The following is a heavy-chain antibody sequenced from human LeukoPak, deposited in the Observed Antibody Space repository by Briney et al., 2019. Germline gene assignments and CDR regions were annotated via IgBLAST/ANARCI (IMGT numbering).Heavy chain of an antibody. D-gene: IGHD5-12*01. CDR1: GFTFSLYD. V-gene: IGHV3-48*03. CDR3: ARVENSATRGFYFDY. J-gene: IGHJ4*02. CDR2: ISSSGSTI. Sequence: GGSLRLSCAASGFTFSLYDMNWVRQAPGKGPEWVSYISSSGSTIYYADSVKGRFTISRDNAKNSLNLQMNSLRAEDTAFYYCARVENSATRGFYFDYWGQGALVTVSS.